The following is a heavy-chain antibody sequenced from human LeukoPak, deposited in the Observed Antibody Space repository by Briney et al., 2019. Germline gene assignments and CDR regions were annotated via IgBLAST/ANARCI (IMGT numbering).Heavy chain of an antibody. CDR2: IYSGGST. Sequence: GGSLRLSCAASGFTVSSNYMSWVRQAPGKGLEWVSVIYSGGSTYYADSVKGRFSISRDNSKNTPYLQMNSLRPEDTAVYYCARETNAFDIWGQGTMVTVSS. CDR3: ARETNAFDI. V-gene: IGHV3-66*02. J-gene: IGHJ3*02. CDR1: GFTVSSNY.